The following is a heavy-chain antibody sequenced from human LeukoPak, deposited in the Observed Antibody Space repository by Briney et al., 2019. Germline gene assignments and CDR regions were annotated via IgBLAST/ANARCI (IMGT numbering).Heavy chain of an antibody. D-gene: IGHD5-12*01. V-gene: IGHV1-46*01. CDR2: IKPSGGST. Sequence: ASVKVSCKASGYIFTNYYMHWVRQAPGQGLEWMGIIKPSGGSTNYAQNFQGRVTMTRDTSTSTVYMELSSLRSEDTAVYYCARFGYSGYLDYWGQGTLVTVSS. CDR3: ARFGYSGYLDY. CDR1: GYIFTNYY. J-gene: IGHJ4*02.